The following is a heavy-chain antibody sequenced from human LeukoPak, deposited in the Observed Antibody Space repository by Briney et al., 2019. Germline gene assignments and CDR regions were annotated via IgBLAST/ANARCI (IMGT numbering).Heavy chain of an antibody. V-gene: IGHV4-61*01. CDR3: ARAAYDSSGQFDY. J-gene: IGHJ4*01. Sequence: SQTLSLTCTVSGGSISSGSYYWSWIRQPPGKGLEWIGYIYYSGSTNYNPSLKSRVTISVDTSKNQFSLKLSSVTAADTAVYYCARAAYDSSGQFDYWGQGTLVTVSS. CDR2: IYYSGST. D-gene: IGHD3-22*01. CDR1: GGSISSGSYY.